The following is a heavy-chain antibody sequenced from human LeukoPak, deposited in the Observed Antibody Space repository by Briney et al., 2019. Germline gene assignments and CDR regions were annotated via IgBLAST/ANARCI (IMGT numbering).Heavy chain of an antibody. CDR2: INHSGST. D-gene: IGHD3-9*01. CDR1: GVSFSGYY. CDR3: ARQGTYYDILTGPALDY. Sequence: SETLSLTCAVYGVSFSGYYWSWLRQPPGKGLKGRGEINHSGSTNYNPSLKSRVTISVDTSKNQFSLKLSSVTAADTAVYYCARQGTYYDILTGPALDYWGQGTLVTVSS. V-gene: IGHV4-34*01. J-gene: IGHJ4*02.